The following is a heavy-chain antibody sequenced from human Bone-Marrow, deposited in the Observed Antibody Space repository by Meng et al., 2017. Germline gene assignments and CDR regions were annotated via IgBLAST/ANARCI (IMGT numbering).Heavy chain of an antibody. CDR1: GGSFSDYY. D-gene: IGHD4-11*01. CDR3: ARGPTTMAHDFDY. Sequence: QRPLPQVGQGWLKTSETLSLTCVVSGGSFSDYYWSWIRQPPGKGLEWIGEINHSGSTNYNPSLESRATISVDTSQNNLSLKLSSVTAADSAVYYCARGPTTMAHDFDYWGQGTLVTVSS. J-gene: IGHJ4*02. CDR2: INHSGST. V-gene: IGHV4-34*01.